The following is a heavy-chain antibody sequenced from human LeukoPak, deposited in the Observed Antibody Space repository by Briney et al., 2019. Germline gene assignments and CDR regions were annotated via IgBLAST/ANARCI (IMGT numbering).Heavy chain of an antibody. D-gene: IGHD3-22*01. V-gene: IGHV4-59*12. CDR2: IYYSGST. Sequence: PSETLSLTCTVSGGSISSYYWSWIRQPPGKGLEWIGYIYYSGSTYYNPSLKSRVTISVDTSKNQFSLKLSSVTAADTAVYYCARERALIPYDSSGYIDYWGQGTLVTVSS. J-gene: IGHJ4*02. CDR3: ARERALIPYDSSGYIDY. CDR1: GGSISSYY.